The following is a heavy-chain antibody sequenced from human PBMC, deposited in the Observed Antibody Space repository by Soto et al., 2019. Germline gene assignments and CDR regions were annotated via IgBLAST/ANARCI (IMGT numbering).Heavy chain of an antibody. D-gene: IGHD6-19*01. J-gene: IGHJ3*02. CDR2: IYSGGST. V-gene: IGHV3-53*04. CDR1: EFTVSSNY. CDR3: ASYRGSIAVAGLDAFDI. Sequence: PGGSLRLSCAASEFTVSSNYMSWVRQAPGKGLEWVSVIYSGGSTYYADSVKGRFTISRHNSKNTLYLQMNSLRAEDTAVYYCASYRGSIAVAGLDAFDIWGQGTMVTVSS.